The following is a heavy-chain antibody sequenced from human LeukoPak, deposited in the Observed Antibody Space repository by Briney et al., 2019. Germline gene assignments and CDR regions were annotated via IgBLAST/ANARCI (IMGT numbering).Heavy chain of an antibody. CDR3: ARVYSSGNESP. Sequence: GGSLRLSCAASGFTFSSYSMNWVRQAPGKGLEWVSSISSSSSYIYYADSVEGRFTISRDNAKNSLYLQMNSLRAEDTAAYYCARVYSSGNESPWGQGTLVTVSS. CDR1: GFTFSSYS. V-gene: IGHV3-21*01. CDR2: ISSSSSYI. J-gene: IGHJ5*02. D-gene: IGHD6-19*01.